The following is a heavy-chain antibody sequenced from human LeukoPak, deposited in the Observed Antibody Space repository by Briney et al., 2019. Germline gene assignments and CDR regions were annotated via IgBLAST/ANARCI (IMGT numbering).Heavy chain of an antibody. CDR3: ARAAYNWN. CDR1: GFTIRDYV. V-gene: IGHV3-11*01. J-gene: IGHJ4*02. D-gene: IGHD1-20*01. CDR2: IDPSGTAL. Sequence: GGSLRLSCAASGFTIRDYVMSWVRQAPGKGLEWVSYIDPSGTALYYADSVKGRFTVSRDNGKNSLSLQLRSLRAQDTALYYCARAAYNWNWGQGTLVTVSS.